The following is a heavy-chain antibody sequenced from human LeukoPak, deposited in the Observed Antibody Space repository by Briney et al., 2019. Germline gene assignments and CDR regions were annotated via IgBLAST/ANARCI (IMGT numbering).Heavy chain of an antibody. CDR1: GGSFSDYY. CDR3: ARGGYCTGGRCFRPYYFYYYMDV. D-gene: IGHD2-8*02. CDR2: INHSGRS. Sequence: PSETLSLTCTVYGGSFSDYYLTWIRQPPGKALEWIGEINHSGRSNYNPSLKSRVTISVDTSENQFSLKLTSVTAADTAVYYCARGGYCTGGRCFRPYYFYYYMDVWGKGTTVTVSS. V-gene: IGHV4-34*01. J-gene: IGHJ6*03.